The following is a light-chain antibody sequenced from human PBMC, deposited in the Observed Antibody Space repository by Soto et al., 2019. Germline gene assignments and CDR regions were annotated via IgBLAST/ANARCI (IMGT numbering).Light chain of an antibody. V-gene: IGKV3-20*01. CDR1: QSIDNF. Sequence: EIVLTQSPATLSLSPGERATLSCRASQSIDNFLAWYQQKPGQAPRLLIYGVSSRATGIPDRFSGSGSGTDFTLTISRLEPEDFAVYYCQQYDTSPRTVGQGTKVDIK. CDR2: GVS. J-gene: IGKJ1*01. CDR3: QQYDTSPRT.